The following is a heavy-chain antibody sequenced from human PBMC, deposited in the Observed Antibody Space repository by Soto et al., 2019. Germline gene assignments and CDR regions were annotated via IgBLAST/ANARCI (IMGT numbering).Heavy chain of an antibody. CDR3: AKDERRFLRNYFNYGIDV. J-gene: IGHJ6*02. Sequence: VGTLRLSCAACGFDFSYHGMHWLPHAPGEALQWVTALSYDGTAKYYKESVKGRFTTSRDNSKKTLYLQIHSLRFAPTPVYYCAKDERRFLRNYFNYGIDVWGLGTTVTV. CDR1: GFDFSYHG. D-gene: IGHD3-3*01. V-gene: IGHV3-33*03. CDR2: LSYDGTAK.